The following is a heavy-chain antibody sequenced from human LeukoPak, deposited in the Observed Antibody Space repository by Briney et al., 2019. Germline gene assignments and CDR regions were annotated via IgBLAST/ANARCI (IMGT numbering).Heavy chain of an antibody. CDR3: ARGLGAFDI. CDR2: INHSGST. CDR1: GGSFSGYY. J-gene: IGHJ3*02. V-gene: IGHV4-34*01. Sequence: SETLSLTCAVYGGSFSGYYWSWIRQPPGKGLEWSGEINHSGSTNYNPSLKSRVTISGDTSKNQFSLKLSSVTAADTAVYYCARGLGAFDIWGQGTMVTVSS.